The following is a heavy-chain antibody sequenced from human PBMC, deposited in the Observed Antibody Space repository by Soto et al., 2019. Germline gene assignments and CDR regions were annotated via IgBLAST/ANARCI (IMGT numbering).Heavy chain of an antibody. Sequence: QVQLVEPGGGVVQPGRSLRLSCAASGFTFSSYAMHWVRQAPGKGLEWVAVISYDGSNKYYADSVKGRFTISRDNSKNSLYLHMNSLSAEDPAVYYCARAAYHGDDVRWFDPWGQGTLVTVSS. J-gene: IGHJ5*02. CDR3: ARAAYHGDDVRWFDP. V-gene: IGHV3-30-3*01. CDR2: ISYDGSNK. CDR1: GFTFSSYA. D-gene: IGHD4-17*01.